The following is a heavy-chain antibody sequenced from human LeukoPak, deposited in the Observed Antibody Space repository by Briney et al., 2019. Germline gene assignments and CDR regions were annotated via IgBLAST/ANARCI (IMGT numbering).Heavy chain of an antibody. J-gene: IGHJ4*02. Sequence: PSGTLSLTCAVSGXSISSSNWWNWVRQPPGKGLEWIGEIYHSGNTHYKPSLRSRLTISVDKSKNQFSLTLSSVTAADTAVYYCATSVAKKFDYWGQGTLVTVSS. CDR2: IYHSGNT. CDR3: ATSVAKKFDY. CDR1: GXSISSSNW. D-gene: IGHD5-12*01. V-gene: IGHV4-4*02.